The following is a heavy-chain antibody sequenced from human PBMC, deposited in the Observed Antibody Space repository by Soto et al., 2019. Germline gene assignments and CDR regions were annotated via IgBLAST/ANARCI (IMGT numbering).Heavy chain of an antibody. Sequence: QVQLQESGPGLVKPSETLSLTCTVSGGSVSSGSYSWSWIRQPPGKGLEWIGYIYNSGGTNYYPSLKSRVTISVDTSKNQFSLKLSSVTAADTAVYYCARVGVRLGRIAARPQADPYYYAMDVWGQGTTVTVSS. D-gene: IGHD6-6*01. J-gene: IGHJ6*02. V-gene: IGHV4-61*01. CDR1: GGSVSSGSYS. CDR2: IYNSGGT. CDR3: ARVGVRLGRIAARPQADPYYYAMDV.